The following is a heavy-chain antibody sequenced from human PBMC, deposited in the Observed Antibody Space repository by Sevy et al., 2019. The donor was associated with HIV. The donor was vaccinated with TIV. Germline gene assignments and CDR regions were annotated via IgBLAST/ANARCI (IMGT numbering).Heavy chain of an antibody. D-gene: IGHD1-20*01. CDR2: IKSKSDGGTT. J-gene: IGHJ4*02. CDR1: GFTVSDAW. CDR3: AREASDGYNPRYYFDY. V-gene: IGHV3-15*01. Sequence: GGSLRLSCGASGFTVSDAWMSWVRQAPGKGLEWVGRIKSKSDGGTTDYVAPVKGRFTISRDKSKNTLYLQMNSLRAEDTAVYYCAREASDGYNPRYYFDYWGQGTLVTVSS.